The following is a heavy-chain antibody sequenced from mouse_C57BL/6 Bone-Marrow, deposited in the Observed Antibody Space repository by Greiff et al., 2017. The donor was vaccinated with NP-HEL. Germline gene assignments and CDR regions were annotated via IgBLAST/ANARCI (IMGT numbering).Heavy chain of an antibody. Sequence: ESGPGLVKPSQSLSLTCSVTGYSITSGYYWNWIRQFPGNKLEWMGYISYDGSNNYNPSLKNRISITRDTSKNQFFLKLNSVTTEDTATYYCARGGIYYDYDDYAMDYWGQGTSVTVSS. D-gene: IGHD2-4*01. CDR2: ISYDGSN. CDR3: ARGGIYYDYDDYAMDY. V-gene: IGHV3-6*01. CDR1: GYSITSGYY. J-gene: IGHJ4*01.